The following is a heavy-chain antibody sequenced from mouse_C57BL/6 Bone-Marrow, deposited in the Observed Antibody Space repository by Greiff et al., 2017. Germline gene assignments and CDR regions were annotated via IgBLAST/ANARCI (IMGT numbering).Heavy chain of an antibody. CDR3: ARCDGYYLWYFDV. V-gene: IGHV1-22*01. J-gene: IGHJ1*03. CDR1: GYTFTDYN. D-gene: IGHD2-3*01. CDR2: INPNNGGT. Sequence: VQLQQSGPELVKPGASVKMSCKASGYTFTDYNMHWVKQSHGKSLEWIGYINPNNGGTSYNQKFKGKATLTVNKSSSTAYMELRGLTSEASAVYYCARCDGYYLWYFDVWGTGTTVTVSS.